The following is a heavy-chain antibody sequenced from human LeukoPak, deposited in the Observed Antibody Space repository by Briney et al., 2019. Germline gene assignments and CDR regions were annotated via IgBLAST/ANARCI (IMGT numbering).Heavy chain of an antibody. CDR1: GFTFSSYG. D-gene: IGHD6-19*01. CDR2: IRYDGNEK. J-gene: IGHJ4*02. CDR3: AKSHGSGWYYYDY. Sequence: PGGSLRLSCAVSGFTFSSYGMCWVRQAPGKGLEWVAFIRYDGNEKYYTDSVKGRFTISRDKSKHSLYRQMNSLRRKDTAVYYCAKSHGSGWYYYDYWGQGTLVTVSS. V-gene: IGHV3-30*02.